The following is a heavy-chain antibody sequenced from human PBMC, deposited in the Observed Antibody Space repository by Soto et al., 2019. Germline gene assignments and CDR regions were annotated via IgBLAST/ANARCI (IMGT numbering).Heavy chain of an antibody. CDR1: GFTFSSYA. D-gene: IGHD3-3*01. Sequence: GGSLRLSCAASGFTFSSYAMSWVRQAPGKGLEWVSAISGSGGSTYYADSVKGRFTISRDNSKNTLYLQMNSLRAEDTAVYYCANTPLPHYDFWSGDASEGNYYMDVWGKGTTVTVSS. V-gene: IGHV3-23*01. CDR3: ANTPLPHYDFWSGDASEGNYYMDV. J-gene: IGHJ6*03. CDR2: ISGSGGST.